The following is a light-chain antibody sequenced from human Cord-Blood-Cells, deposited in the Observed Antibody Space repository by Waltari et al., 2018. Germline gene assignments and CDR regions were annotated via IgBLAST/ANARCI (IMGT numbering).Light chain of an antibody. Sequence: QSALPQPASVSGPPGHPIPISGPETSSDFVGYTYVSWYQQHPGKAPKLMIYDVSNRPSGVSNRFSGSKSGNTASLTISGLQAEDEADYYCSSYTSSSTLFGTGTKVTVL. CDR2: DVS. J-gene: IGLJ1*01. CDR1: SSDFVGYTY. CDR3: SSYTSSSTL. V-gene: IGLV2-14*01.